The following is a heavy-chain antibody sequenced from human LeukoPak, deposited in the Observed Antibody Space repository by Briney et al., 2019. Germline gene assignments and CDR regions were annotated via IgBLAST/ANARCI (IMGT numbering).Heavy chain of an antibody. Sequence: SVKVSCKASGGTFSSYAISWVRQAPGQGPEWMGGIIPIFGTANYAQKFQGRGTITADESTSTAYMELSSLRSEDTAVYYCARGPSGYGSGSYYYWFDPWGQGTLVTVSS. D-gene: IGHD3-10*01. J-gene: IGHJ5*02. CDR1: GGTFSSYA. CDR3: ARGPSGYGSGSYYYWFDP. CDR2: IIPIFGTA. V-gene: IGHV1-69*01.